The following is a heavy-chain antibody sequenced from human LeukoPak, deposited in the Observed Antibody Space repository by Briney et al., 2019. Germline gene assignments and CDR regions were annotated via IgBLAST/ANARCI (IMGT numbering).Heavy chain of an antibody. CDR3: ARDEYLWSGYYPNQAFDY. D-gene: IGHD3-3*01. V-gene: IGHV3-30*03. Sequence: GGSLRLSCAASGFSFSNYGMNWVRQAPGKGLEWVAVISYDGSNKYYADSVKGRFTISRDNSKNTLYLQMNSLRAEDTAVYYCARDEYLWSGYYPNQAFDYWGQGTLVTVSS. CDR1: GFSFSNYG. J-gene: IGHJ4*02. CDR2: ISYDGSNK.